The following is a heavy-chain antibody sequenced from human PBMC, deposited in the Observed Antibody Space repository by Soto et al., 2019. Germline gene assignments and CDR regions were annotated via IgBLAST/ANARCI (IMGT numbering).Heavy chain of an antibody. Sequence: QVQLVQSGAEVKKPGSSVKVSCKASGGTFSSYAISWVRQAPGQGLEWMGGIIPIFGTANYAQKFQGRVTITADESTSTAYMELSSLRSEDTAVYYCARAPVITFGGVIVGNWFDPWGQGTLVTVSS. CDR2: IIPIFGTA. V-gene: IGHV1-69*12. CDR1: GGTFSSYA. CDR3: ARAPVITFGGVIVGNWFDP. D-gene: IGHD3-16*02. J-gene: IGHJ5*02.